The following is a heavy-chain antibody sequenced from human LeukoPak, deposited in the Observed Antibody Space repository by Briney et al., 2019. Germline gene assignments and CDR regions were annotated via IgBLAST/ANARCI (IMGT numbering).Heavy chain of an antibody. D-gene: IGHD2-8*01. CDR2: MYYKGNT. J-gene: IGHJ2*01. CDR3: ARDSDCTNGVCANWYFDL. Sequence: SETLSLTCTVSGGSIRSYYWSWIRQPPGKGLEWIGYMYYKGNTNYNPSLKSRVTISVDTSKNQFSLKLSSVTAADTAVYYCARDSDCTNGVCANWYFDLWGRGTLVTVSS. V-gene: IGHV4-59*12. CDR1: GGSIRSYY.